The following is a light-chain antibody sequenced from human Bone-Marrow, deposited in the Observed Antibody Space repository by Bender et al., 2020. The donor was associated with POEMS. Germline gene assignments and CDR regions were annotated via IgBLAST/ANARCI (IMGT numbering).Light chain of an antibody. V-gene: IGLV2-8*01. CDR2: EVS. CDR1: SRDVGTYDY. J-gene: IGLJ3*02. Sequence: QSALTQPPSASGSPGQSVTIPCTGTSRDVGTYDYVSWYQQHPGKAPKLMIYEVSERPSGVPDRFSGSKSGTSASLAITGLQAEDEGDYYCQSYDNSLGGWVFGGGTKLTVL. CDR3: QSYDNSLGGWV.